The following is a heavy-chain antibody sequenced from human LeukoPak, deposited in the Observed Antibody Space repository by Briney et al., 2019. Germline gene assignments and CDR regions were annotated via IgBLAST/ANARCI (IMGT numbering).Heavy chain of an antibody. CDR1: GYTFTTFG. CDR3: ARGLAWELGDY. V-gene: IGHV1-18*01. J-gene: IGHJ4*02. D-gene: IGHD1-26*01. Sequence: GASVKVSCKASGYTFTTFGINWVRQAPGQGLEWMGWISGYNGSTNYAQKLQGRVTMTTDTSTSTAYMELRSLRADDTAVYYCARGLAWELGDYWGQGTLVTVSS. CDR2: ISGYNGST.